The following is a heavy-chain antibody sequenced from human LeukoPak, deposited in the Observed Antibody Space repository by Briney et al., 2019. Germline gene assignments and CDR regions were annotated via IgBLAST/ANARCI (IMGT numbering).Heavy chain of an antibody. Sequence: PGGSLRLSCAASGFTFSSYAMSWVRQAPGKGLEWVSDITGSGCSTHYADSVKGRFTISRDNHKNTLYLQINSLRAEDRAVYYGAKGPGVVAGTGVCWGRGTVVTVSS. J-gene: IGHJ4*02. V-gene: IGHV3-23*01. CDR1: GFTFSSYA. D-gene: IGHD6-19*01. CDR3: AKGPGVVAGTGVC. CDR2: ITGSGCST.